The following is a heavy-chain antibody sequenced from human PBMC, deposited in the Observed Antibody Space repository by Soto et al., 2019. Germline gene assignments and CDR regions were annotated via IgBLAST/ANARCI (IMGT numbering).Heavy chain of an antibody. Sequence: LRLSCAASGFTFSSYSMNWVRQAPGKGLEWVSYISSSSSTIYYADSVKGRFTISRDNAKNSLYLQMNSLRDEDTAVYYFARESAALNWFDPWGQGTLVTVSS. V-gene: IGHV3-48*02. CDR2: ISSSSSTI. CDR1: GFTFSSYS. CDR3: ARESAALNWFDP. J-gene: IGHJ5*02. D-gene: IGHD2-2*01.